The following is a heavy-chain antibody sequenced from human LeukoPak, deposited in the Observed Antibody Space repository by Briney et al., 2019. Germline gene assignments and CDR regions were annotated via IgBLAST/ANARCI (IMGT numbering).Heavy chain of an antibody. V-gene: IGHV1-18*01. CDR1: GYTFTSYG. CDR3: AISPLGYCSSTSCYDY. Sequence: ASVKVSCKASGYTFTSYGISWVRQAPGQGLEWMGWISAYNGNTNYAQKLQGRVTMTTDTSTSTAYMELRSLRSDDTAVCYCAISPLGYCSSTSCYDYWGQGTLVTVSP. CDR2: ISAYNGNT. D-gene: IGHD2-2*01. J-gene: IGHJ4*02.